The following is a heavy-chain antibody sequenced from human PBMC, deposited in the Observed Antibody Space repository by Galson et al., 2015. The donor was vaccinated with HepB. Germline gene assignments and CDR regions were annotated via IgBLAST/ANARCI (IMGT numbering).Heavy chain of an antibody. CDR2: IIPIFGTA. V-gene: IGHV1-69*13. CDR1: GGTFSSYA. D-gene: IGHD6-6*01. J-gene: IGHJ6*02. Sequence: SVKVSCKASGGTFSSYAISWVRQAPGQGLEWMGGIIPIFGTANYAQKFQGRVTITADESTSTAYMELSSLRSEDTAVYYCASFIAARFIITKYYYGMDVWGQGTTVTVSS. CDR3: ASFIAARFIITKYYYGMDV.